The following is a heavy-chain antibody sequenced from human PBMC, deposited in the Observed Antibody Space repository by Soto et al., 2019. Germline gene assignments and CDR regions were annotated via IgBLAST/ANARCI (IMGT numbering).Heavy chain of an antibody. D-gene: IGHD6-6*01. CDR3: AKALQYRSSRDYFYYGMDV. CDR2: IGTRSDI. Sequence: GGSLRLSCAASGFTFSSYSMHWVRQAPGKGLEWVSSIGTRSDIYYADSVKGRFTISRDTSKNTLYLQMNSLRADDTAVFYCAKALQYRSSRDYFYYGMDVWGQGTTVTVSS. V-gene: IGHV3-21*04. J-gene: IGHJ6*02. CDR1: GFTFSSYS.